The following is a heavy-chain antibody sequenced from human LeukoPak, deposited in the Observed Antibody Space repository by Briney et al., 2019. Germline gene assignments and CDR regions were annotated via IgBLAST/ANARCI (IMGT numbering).Heavy chain of an antibody. CDR3: ARSYCSVSSCYLAY. D-gene: IGHD2-2*01. J-gene: IGHJ4*02. CDR2: IYYSGST. V-gene: IGHV4-59*08. CDR1: GGSISSYY. Sequence: PSETLSLTCTVSGGSISSYYWSWIRQPPGKGLEWIGYIYYSGSTNYNPSLKSRVTISVDTSKNQFSLKLSSVTAADTAVYYCARSYCSVSSCYLAYWGQGTLVTVSS.